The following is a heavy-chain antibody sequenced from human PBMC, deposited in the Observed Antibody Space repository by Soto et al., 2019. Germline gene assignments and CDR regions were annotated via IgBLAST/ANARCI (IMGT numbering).Heavy chain of an antibody. V-gene: IGHV4-59*01. CDR1: GGSISGYY. CDR3: ATGYYYYYMDV. J-gene: IGHJ6*03. CDR2: IYYSGNT. Sequence: SETLSLTCSVSGGSISGYYWSWFRHSPGKGLEWIGYIYYSGNTNYNPSLKSRVTISVDTSQNQFSLKLTSMTAADTAVYYCATGYYYYYMDVWGKGTTVTVSS.